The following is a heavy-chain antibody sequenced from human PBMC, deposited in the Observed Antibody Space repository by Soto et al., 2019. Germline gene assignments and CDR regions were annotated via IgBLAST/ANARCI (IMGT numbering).Heavy chain of an antibody. Sequence: GGSLRLSCAASGFSYRNSRMSWVRQAPGKGLEWVANIKQEGSDTYYVDSVKGRFTISRDNAKNSLYLQMNSLRAEDTAVYYCATDLGTTMARHWGHGTLATVPS. V-gene: IGHV3-7*04. CDR2: IKQEGSDT. D-gene: IGHD1-1*01. J-gene: IGHJ4*01. CDR3: ATDLGTTMARH. CDR1: GFSYRNSR.